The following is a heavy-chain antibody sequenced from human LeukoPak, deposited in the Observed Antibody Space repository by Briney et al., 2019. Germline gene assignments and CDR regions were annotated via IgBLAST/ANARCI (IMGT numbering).Heavy chain of an antibody. J-gene: IGHJ4*02. CDR1: GGSISSYY. V-gene: IGHV4-59*01. CDR2: IYYSGST. CDR3: ARVGSGGSSWYYFDY. Sequence: PSETLSLTCTVSGGSISSYYWSWIRQPPGKGLEWIGYIYYSGSTNYNPSLKSRVTISVDTSKNQFSLKLSSVTAADTAVYYCARVGSGGSSWYYFDYWGQGTLVTVSS. D-gene: IGHD6-13*01.